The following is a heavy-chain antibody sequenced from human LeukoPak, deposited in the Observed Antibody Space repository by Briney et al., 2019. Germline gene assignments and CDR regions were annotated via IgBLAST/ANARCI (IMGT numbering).Heavy chain of an antibody. Sequence: GGSLRLSCAASGFTFSSYSMNWVRQAPGKGLEWVSYISSSSSTIYYADSVKGRFTISRDNAKNSLYLQMNSLRDEDTAVCYCARAVDVLRYFDWLSPVDYWGQGTLVTVSS. D-gene: IGHD3-9*01. V-gene: IGHV3-48*02. J-gene: IGHJ4*02. CDR3: ARAVDVLRYFDWLSPVDY. CDR1: GFTFSSYS. CDR2: ISSSSSTI.